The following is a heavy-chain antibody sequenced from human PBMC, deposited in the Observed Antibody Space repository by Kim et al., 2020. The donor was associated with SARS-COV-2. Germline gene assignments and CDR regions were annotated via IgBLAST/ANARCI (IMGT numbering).Heavy chain of an antibody. Sequence: SETLSLTCTASGDLITSSSHLWGWIRQPPGKGREWLGSISYGGSTYYNPSLKSRVTMSIDTSKSQVSLNLKSVTAADTAIYYCARDRDIRWFFYWGQGTLVSVSS. CDR3: ARDRDIRWFFY. D-gene: IGHD2-15*01. V-gene: IGHV4-39*07. CDR2: ISYGGST. CDR1: GDLITSSSHL. J-gene: IGHJ4*02.